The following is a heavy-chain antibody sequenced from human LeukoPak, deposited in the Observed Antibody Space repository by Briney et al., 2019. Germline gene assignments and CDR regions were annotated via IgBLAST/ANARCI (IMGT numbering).Heavy chain of an antibody. CDR1: GGSISSYY. CDR2: IYYSGST. V-gene: IGHV4-59*01. CDR3: ARDKWGVRGRFFDI. Sequence: SETLSLTCTVSGGSISSYYWSWIRQPPGKGLEWIGYIYYSGSTNYNPSLKSRVTISVDTSKNQSSLKLSSVTAADTAVYYCARDKWGVRGRFFDIWGQGTMVTVSS. J-gene: IGHJ3*02. D-gene: IGHD3-10*01.